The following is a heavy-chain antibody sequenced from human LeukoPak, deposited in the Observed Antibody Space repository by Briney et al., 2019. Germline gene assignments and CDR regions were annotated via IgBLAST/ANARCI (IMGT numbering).Heavy chain of an antibody. CDR3: GKDQSPALYSSGWYIADY. CDR2: ISSDGST. D-gene: IGHD6-19*01. J-gene: IGHJ4*02. V-gene: IGHV3-74*01. Sequence: PGGSLRLSCAASGFTFSSYWMHWVRQAPGKGLVWVSRISSDGSTVYADFVKGRFTISRDNAKNTLYLQMNSLRAEDTALYYCGKDQSPALYSSGWYIADYWGQGTLLTVSS. CDR1: GFTFSSYW.